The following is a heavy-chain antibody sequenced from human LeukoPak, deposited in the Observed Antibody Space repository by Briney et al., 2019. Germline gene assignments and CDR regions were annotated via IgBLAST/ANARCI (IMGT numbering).Heavy chain of an antibody. CDR3: ARARPDTAMAVDY. V-gene: IGHV4-59*01. CDR1: GGSISSYY. J-gene: IGHJ4*02. D-gene: IGHD5-18*01. Sequence: SGTLSLTCTVSGGSISSYYWSWIRQPAGKGLEWIGYIYNSGSTKYNPSLKSRVTVSVDTSKNQLSLKLSSVTAADTAVYYCARARPDTAMAVDYWGQGTLVTVSS. CDR2: IYNSGST.